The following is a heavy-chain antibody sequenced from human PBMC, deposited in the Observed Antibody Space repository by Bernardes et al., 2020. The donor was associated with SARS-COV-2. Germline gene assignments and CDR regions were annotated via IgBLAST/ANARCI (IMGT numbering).Heavy chain of an antibody. CDR1: GFPFRTYA. CDR2: VSGRGDTT. D-gene: IGHD3-3*01. CDR3: VRSVSYFDF. J-gene: IGHJ4*02. Sequence: GGSLRLSCTAAGFPFRTYAMSWVRQAPGKGLEWVSVVSGRGDTTYYADSVKGRFTISRDNVRNTLFLQMNSLRAGDTAVYYCVRSVSYFDFWGQGTLVTVSS. V-gene: IGHV3-23*01.